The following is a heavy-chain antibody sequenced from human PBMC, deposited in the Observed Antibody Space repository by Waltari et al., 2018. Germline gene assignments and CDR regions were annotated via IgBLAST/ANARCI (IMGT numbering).Heavy chain of an antibody. Sequence: QVQLVESGGGVVQPGGSLRLSCAASGFTFSSYGMHRVRQAPGKGLEWVAFIRYDGSNKYYADSVKGRFTISRDNSKNTLYLQMNSLRAEDTAMYYCAKAGIAVTDAFDIWGQGTMVTVSS. CDR3: AKAGIAVTDAFDI. V-gene: IGHV3-30*02. CDR1: GFTFSSYG. CDR2: IRYDGSNK. J-gene: IGHJ3*02. D-gene: IGHD6-19*01.